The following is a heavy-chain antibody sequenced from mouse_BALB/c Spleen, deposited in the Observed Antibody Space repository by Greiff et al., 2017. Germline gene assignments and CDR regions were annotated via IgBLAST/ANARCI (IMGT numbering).Heavy chain of an antibody. D-gene: IGHD2-1*01. CDR1: GFTFSSYT. V-gene: IGHV5-12-2*01. CDR2: ISNGGGST. J-gene: IGHJ4*01. Sequence: EVQGVESGGGLVQPGGSLKLSCAASGFTFSSYTMSWVRQTPEKRLEWVAYISNGGGSTYYPDTVKGRFTISRDNAKNTLYLQMSSLKSEDTAMYYCARHGDYGNYLDYWGQGTSVTVSS. CDR3: ARHGDYGNYLDY.